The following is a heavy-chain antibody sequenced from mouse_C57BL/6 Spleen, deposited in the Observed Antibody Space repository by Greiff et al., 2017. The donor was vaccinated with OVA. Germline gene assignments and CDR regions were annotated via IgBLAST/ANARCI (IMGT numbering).Heavy chain of an antibody. CDR2: IYPGSGST. CDR1: GYTFTSYW. CDR3: ARPTVVATKAWFAY. Sequence: VQLQQPGAELVKPGASVKMSCKASGYTFTSYWITWVKQRPGQGLEWIGDIYPGSGSTNYNEKFKSKATLTVDTSSSTAYMQLSSLTSEDSAVYYGARPTVVATKAWFAYWGQGTLVTVSA. D-gene: IGHD1-1*01. J-gene: IGHJ3*01. V-gene: IGHV1-55*01.